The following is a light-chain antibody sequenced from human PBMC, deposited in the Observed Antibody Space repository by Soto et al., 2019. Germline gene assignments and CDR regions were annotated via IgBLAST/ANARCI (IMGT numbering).Light chain of an antibody. V-gene: IGKV3-20*01. Sequence: EIVLTQSPGTLSLSPGERATLSCRASQSVTSNYLAWYQQKPGQAPRLLIYAASSTATGIPDRFSGSGSGTAFTLTISRLEPEDYAVYYCQQSGSAPYTFGQGTKLE. CDR1: QSVTSNY. J-gene: IGKJ2*01. CDR2: AAS. CDR3: QQSGSAPYT.